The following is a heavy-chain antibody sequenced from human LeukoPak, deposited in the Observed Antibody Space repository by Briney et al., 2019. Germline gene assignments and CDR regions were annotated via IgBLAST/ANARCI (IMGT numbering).Heavy chain of an antibody. CDR1: GFTFSDYF. CDR2: TSGSGDIR. D-gene: IGHD3-22*01. V-gene: IGHV3-11*04. CDR3: TRDWNYYDSSGYY. Sequence: GGSLRLSCAASGFTFSDYFMSWIRQAPGKGLEWVSYTSGSGDIRYYADSVKGRFTISRDNAKNSVFLQMNSLRAEDTAVYYCTRDWNYYDSSGYYWGQGTLVAVSS. J-gene: IGHJ4*02.